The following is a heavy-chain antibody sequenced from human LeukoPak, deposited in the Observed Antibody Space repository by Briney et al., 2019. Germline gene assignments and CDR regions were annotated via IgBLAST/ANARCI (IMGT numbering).Heavy chain of an antibody. CDR3: ARSHYYDSSGYHLIGFKY. V-gene: IGHV1-18*01. J-gene: IGHJ4*02. CDR1: GYTFTSYG. D-gene: IGHD3-22*01. Sequence: ASVTVSCTASGYTFTSYGISWVRQAPGQGLEWMGWISAYKGNTNYAQKLQGRVTMATDTSKSTAYMEMRSLRSDDTAVYYCARSHYYDSSGYHLIGFKYWGQGTLVTVSS. CDR2: ISAYKGNT.